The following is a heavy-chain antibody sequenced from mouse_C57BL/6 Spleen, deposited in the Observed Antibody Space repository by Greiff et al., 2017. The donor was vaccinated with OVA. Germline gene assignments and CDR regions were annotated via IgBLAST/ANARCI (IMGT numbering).Heavy chain of an antibody. CDR3: ARQLTTVVATNWYFDV. V-gene: IGHV1-72*01. CDR2: IDPNSGGT. CDR1: GYTFTSYW. J-gene: IGHJ1*03. D-gene: IGHD1-1*01. Sequence: QVQLQQPGAELVKPGASVKLSCKASGYTFTSYWMHWVKQRPGRGLEWIGRIDPNSGGTKYNEKFKSKATLTVDKPSSTAYMQLSSLTSEDAAVYYGARQLTTVVATNWYFDVWGTGTTVTVSS.